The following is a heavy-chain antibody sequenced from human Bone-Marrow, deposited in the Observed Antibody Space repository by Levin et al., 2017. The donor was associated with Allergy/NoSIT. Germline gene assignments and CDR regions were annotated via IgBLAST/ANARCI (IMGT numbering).Heavy chain of an antibody. CDR1: GGSISNYY. CDR3: ARDVPGVGYDSGGYHLNWFDP. CDR2: IYYSGST. J-gene: IGHJ5*02. Sequence: SETLSLTCTVSGGSISNYYWSWIRQPPGKGLEWIGYIYYSGSTNYNPSLKSRVTISVDTSKNQFSLRLSSVTAADTAVYYCARDVPGVGYDSGGYHLNWFDPWGQGTQVTVSS. V-gene: IGHV4-59*01. D-gene: IGHD3-22*01.